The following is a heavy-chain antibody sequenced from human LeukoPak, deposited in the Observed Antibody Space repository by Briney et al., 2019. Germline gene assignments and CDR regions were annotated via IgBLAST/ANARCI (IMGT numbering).Heavy chain of an antibody. CDR1: DGSISSGGYY. V-gene: IGHV4-31*03. CDR3: AREVADYDSSGYYSSGDWFDP. J-gene: IGHJ5*02. CDR2: IYYSGST. Sequence: SETLSLTCTVSDGSISSGGYYWSWIRQHPGKGLEWIGYIYYSGSTYYNPSLKSRVTISVDTSKNQFSLKLSSVTAADTAVYYCAREVADYDSSGYYSSGDWFDPWGQGTLVTVSS. D-gene: IGHD3-22*01.